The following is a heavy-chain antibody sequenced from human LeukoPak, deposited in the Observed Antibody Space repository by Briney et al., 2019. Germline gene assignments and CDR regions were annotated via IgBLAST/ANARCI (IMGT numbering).Heavy chain of an antibody. V-gene: IGHV3-30-3*01. J-gene: IGHJ6*02. D-gene: IGHD6-19*01. Sequence: GGSLRLSCAASGFTFSYYAMHWVRQAPGKGLEWVAVISYDGSNKYYADSVKGRFTISRDNSKNTLYLQMNSLRAEDTAVYYCARERVEVTSSGWYNYYYGMDVWGQGTTVTVSS. CDR2: ISYDGSNK. CDR3: ARERVEVTSSGWYNYYYGMDV. CDR1: GFTFSYYA.